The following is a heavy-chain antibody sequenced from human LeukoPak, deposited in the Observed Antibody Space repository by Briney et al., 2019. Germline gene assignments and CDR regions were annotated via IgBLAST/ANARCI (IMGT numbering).Heavy chain of an antibody. CDR2: TSYSGNT. V-gene: IGHV4-39*01. CDR1: GGAVSSGSYY. CDR3: ARGRLPGNY. J-gene: IGHJ4*02. D-gene: IGHD1-14*01. Sequence: PSETLSLTCSVSGGAVSSGSYYWGWIRQPPGKGLEWIGSTSYSGNTYYNPSLKSRITISVDTSKNQFSLRLSSVTAADTAVYYCARGRLPGNYWGQGTLVTVSS.